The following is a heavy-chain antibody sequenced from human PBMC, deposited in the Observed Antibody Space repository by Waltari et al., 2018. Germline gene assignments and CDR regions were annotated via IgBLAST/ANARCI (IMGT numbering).Heavy chain of an antibody. CDR2: ISSNGGTT. V-gene: IGHV3-64D*06. CDR1: GFSFSNYA. J-gene: IGHJ4*02. CDR3: VKEMFDFWSAFDR. D-gene: IGHD3-3*01. Sequence: EVQLVESGGGLVQPGGSLRLSCSASGFSFSNYAMHWVRQAPGKGLEYVSAISSNGGTTYYADSVRATFTISRDNSKNTLFLQMTSLRPEDTAVYYCVKEMFDFWSAFDRWGQGTLVTVAS.